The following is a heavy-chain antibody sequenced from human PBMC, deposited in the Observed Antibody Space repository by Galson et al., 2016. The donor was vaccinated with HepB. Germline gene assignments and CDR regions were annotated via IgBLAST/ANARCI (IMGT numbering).Heavy chain of an antibody. CDR1: GFIFSRYC. D-gene: IGHD3-22*01. Sequence: SLRLSCAASGFIFSRYCMYWVRQAPGKGLEWVSRIYSDGTGTTYADSVKGRFTISRDNGKNSLYLQMNNLRAEDTAVYYCARDLRSSGYFDYWGQGTLVTVSS. J-gene: IGHJ4*02. V-gene: IGHV3-74*01. CDR3: ARDLRSSGYFDY. CDR2: IYSDGTGT.